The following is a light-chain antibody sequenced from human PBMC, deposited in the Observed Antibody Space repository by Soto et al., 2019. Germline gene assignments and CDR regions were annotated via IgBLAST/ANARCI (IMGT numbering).Light chain of an antibody. CDR1: SSDVGGYNY. V-gene: IGLV2-14*01. Sequence: QSALTQPASMSGSPGQSITISCTGTSSDVGGYNYVSWYQQHPDRAPKLIIYDVYTRPSGVSVRFSGSKSANTASLTISGLQAEDEADYYCSSYSTTYTVLFGGGTKLTVL. CDR3: SSYSTTYTVL. CDR2: DVY. J-gene: IGLJ2*01.